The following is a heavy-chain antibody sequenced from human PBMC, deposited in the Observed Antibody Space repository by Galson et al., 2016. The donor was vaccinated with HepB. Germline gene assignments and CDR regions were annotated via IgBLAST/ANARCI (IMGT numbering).Heavy chain of an antibody. CDR1: GGSISRSSSY. CDR3: VRDRRLQGLDY. V-gene: IGHV4-31*03. D-gene: IGHD5-24*01. CDR2: IYPSGSS. Sequence: QVQLQESGPGLVKPSETLSLTCTVSGGSISRSSSYWACLRQPPGKGLEWTGYIYPSGSSYYNPSLKSRLSMSVDTSKNQFSLKLNSLAAADTAIYYCVRDRRLQGLDYWGQGILVTVSS. J-gene: IGHJ4*02.